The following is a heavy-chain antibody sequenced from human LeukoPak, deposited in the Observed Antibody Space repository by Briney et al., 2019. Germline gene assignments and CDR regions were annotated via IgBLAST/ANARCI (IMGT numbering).Heavy chain of an antibody. J-gene: IGHJ4*02. Sequence: PSETLSLTCTVSGGSISSYYWSWIRQPPAKGQECIGYMYYSGSTNYNPSLKSRVTISVDTSKNQFSLKLSSVTAADTAVYHCARLHGPYYDSSAYATSTDYWGQGTLVTVSS. V-gene: IGHV4-59*08. CDR3: ARLHGPYYDSSAYATSTDY. CDR2: MYYSGST. CDR1: GGSISSYY. D-gene: IGHD3-22*01.